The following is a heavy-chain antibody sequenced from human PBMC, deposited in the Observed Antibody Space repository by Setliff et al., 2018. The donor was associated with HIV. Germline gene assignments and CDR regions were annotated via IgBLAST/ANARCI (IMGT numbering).Heavy chain of an antibody. V-gene: IGHV4-61*09. J-gene: IGHJ3*02. Sequence: SETLSLTCTVSGGSISSGSYYWSWIRQPAGKGLEWIGHIHTSGSTYYNPSLKSRVTISVDTSKNPFSLKLSSVTAADTAVYYCARERIAVAGPRVAFDIWGQGTMVTVSS. CDR2: IHTSGST. D-gene: IGHD6-19*01. CDR1: GGSISSGSYY. CDR3: ARERIAVAGPRVAFDI.